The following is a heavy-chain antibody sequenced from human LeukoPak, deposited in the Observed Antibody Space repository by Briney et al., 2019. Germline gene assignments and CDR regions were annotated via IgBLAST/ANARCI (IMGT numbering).Heavy chain of an antibody. Sequence: GGSLRLSCAASGFTFSSYAMSWVRYAPGKGPEWVAGIRDTGSSTYYADSAKGRFTISRDNVKNTLYLQMNSLRDDDTAIYYCTRESIYCSSTSCYSPYGLGVWGQGTSVTVSS. D-gene: IGHD2-2*02. J-gene: IGHJ6*02. CDR1: GFTFSSYA. V-gene: IGHV3-23*01. CDR3: TRESIYCSSTSCYSPYGLGV. CDR2: IRDTGSST.